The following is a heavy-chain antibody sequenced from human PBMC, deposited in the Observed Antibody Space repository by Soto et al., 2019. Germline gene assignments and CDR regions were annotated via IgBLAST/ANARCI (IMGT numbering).Heavy chain of an antibody. D-gene: IGHD3-10*01. CDR1: VESFNFCT. CDR3: ATSYGSGSYTFY. V-gene: IGHV1-69*02. CDR2: IIPMVGMS. Sequence: GKGSCEASVESFNFCTFSWVRQAPGQGLEWMGRIIPMVGMSNYAQKFQGRVTIIADRSTNTTYMQLSSLRSEDTALYYCATSYGSGSYTFYWGQG. J-gene: IGHJ4*02.